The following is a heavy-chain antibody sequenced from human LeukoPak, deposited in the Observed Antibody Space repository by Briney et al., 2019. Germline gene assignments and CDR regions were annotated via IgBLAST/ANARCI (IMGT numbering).Heavy chain of an antibody. D-gene: IGHD3-10*01. CDR2: ISSSGSTI. V-gene: IGHV3-11*04. CDR1: GFTFSDYY. Sequence: GGSLRLSCAASGFTFSDYYMSWIRQAPGKGLEWVSYISSSGSTIYYADSVKGRFTISRDNAKNSLYLQMNSLKAEDTAVYYCARDSLPFGELLNDAFDIWGQGTMVTVSS. CDR3: ARDSLPFGELLNDAFDI. J-gene: IGHJ3*02.